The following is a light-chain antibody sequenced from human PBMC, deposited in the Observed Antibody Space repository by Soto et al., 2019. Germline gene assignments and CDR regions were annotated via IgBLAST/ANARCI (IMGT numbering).Light chain of an antibody. Sequence: TQSRATFPVSPGEGGALACRASQSISGNLAWYQQKPGQAPRLLIYGASTRATGIPDRFSGSGSGTDFTLTISRLEPEDFAVYYCQQYGSSPWTFGHGAKVAIK. CDR2: GAS. CDR3: QQYGSSPWT. CDR1: QSISGN. J-gene: IGKJ1*01. V-gene: IGKV3-20*01.